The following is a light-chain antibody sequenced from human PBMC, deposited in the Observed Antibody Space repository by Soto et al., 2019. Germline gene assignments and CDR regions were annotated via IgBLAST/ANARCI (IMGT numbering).Light chain of an antibody. CDR2: GAS. CDR1: QSVSSSY. Sequence: EIVLTQSPGTLSLSPGERATLSCRASQSVSSSYLAWYQQKPGQAPRLLIYGASNRATGIPDRFSGSGSGTDFTLPISRLEPEDFAVYYCPQYGSSPFTFGGGTKVEIK. J-gene: IGKJ4*01. CDR3: PQYGSSPFT. V-gene: IGKV3-20*01.